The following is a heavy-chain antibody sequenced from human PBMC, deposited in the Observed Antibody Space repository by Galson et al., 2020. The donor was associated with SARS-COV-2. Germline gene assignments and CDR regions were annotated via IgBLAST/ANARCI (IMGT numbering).Heavy chain of an antibody. CDR3: ARSYYDYVWGSSWYYYYGMDV. V-gene: IGHV3-7*01. D-gene: IGHD3-16*01. Sequence: GGSLRLSCAASGFTFSSYWMSWVRQAPGKGLEWVANIKQDGSEKYYVDSVKGRFTISRDNAKNSLYLQMNSLRAEDTAVYYCARSYYDYVWGSSWYYYYGMDVWGQGTTVTVSS. J-gene: IGHJ6*02. CDR2: IKQDGSEK. CDR1: GFTFSSYW.